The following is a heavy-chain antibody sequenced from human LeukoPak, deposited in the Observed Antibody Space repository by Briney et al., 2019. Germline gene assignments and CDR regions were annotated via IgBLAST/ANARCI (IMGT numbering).Heavy chain of an antibody. CDR3: ARTSGGPLMNTFGGLIPPGWFDP. D-gene: IGHD3-16*02. Sequence: ASVKVSCKTPKYTFTTSDLHWVRQAPGQRLEWMGWINAGNGNTKYSQKFQGRVTITRDTYASTVYMEVNSLRSEDTAVYYCARTSGGPLMNTFGGLIPPGWFDPWGQGTLVTVSS. J-gene: IGHJ5*02. CDR1: KYTFTTSD. V-gene: IGHV1-3*01. CDR2: INAGNGNT.